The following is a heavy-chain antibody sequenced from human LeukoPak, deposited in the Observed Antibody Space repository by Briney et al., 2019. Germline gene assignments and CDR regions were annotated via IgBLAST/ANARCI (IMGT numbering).Heavy chain of an antibody. CDR3: ARNDSSGYFDY. Sequence: PSETLSLTCDVSDYSISSGNYWGWIRQPPGKGLEWIGSVYHSGSTYYSPSLKSRVTIAVDTSKNQFSLKLSSVTAADTAVYYCARNDSSGYFDYWGQGTLVTVSS. J-gene: IGHJ4*02. D-gene: IGHD3-22*01. CDR2: VYHSGST. CDR1: DYSISSGNY. V-gene: IGHV4-38-2*01.